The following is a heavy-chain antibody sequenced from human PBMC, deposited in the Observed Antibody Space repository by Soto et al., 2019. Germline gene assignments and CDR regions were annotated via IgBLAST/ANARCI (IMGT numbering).Heavy chain of an antibody. CDR1: GFAFSSYA. V-gene: IGHV3-30-3*01. D-gene: IGHD2-21*01. J-gene: IGHJ1*01. Sequence: QVQLVESGGGVVQPGRSLRLSCAASGFAFSSYAMHWVRQAPGKGLEWVAVISYDENNKYYGDSVKGRFTISRDNSKNTLCLQMNSLTPEDTAVYYCESEFRLEHIGYQGYCQHWGQGTLVTVSS. CDR3: ESEFRLEHIGYQGYCQH. CDR2: ISYDENNK.